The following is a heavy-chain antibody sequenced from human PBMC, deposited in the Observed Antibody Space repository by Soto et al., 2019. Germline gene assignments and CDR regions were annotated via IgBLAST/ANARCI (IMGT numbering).Heavy chain of an antibody. D-gene: IGHD3-10*01. Sequence: QVQLVQSGAAVKKPGSSVKVSCKASGGTFSSYTISWVRQAPGQGLEWMGRIIPILGIANYAQKFQGRVTITADKSTSTAYMELSSLRSEDTAVYYCARSPFSTMDFDYWGQGTLVTVSS. V-gene: IGHV1-69*02. J-gene: IGHJ4*02. CDR3: ARSPFSTMDFDY. CDR1: GGTFSSYT. CDR2: IIPILGIA.